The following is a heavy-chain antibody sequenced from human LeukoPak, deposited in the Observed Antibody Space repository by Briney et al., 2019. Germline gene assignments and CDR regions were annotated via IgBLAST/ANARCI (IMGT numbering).Heavy chain of an antibody. Sequence: PGRSLRLSCAASGFTFSDYATHWVRQAPGKGLEWVAVISKDGSDKYYPGSVRGRFTISRDNSKNTIYLQMDSLRAEDTAVYYCAKGSRAAAGPKDYWGQGTLVTVSS. J-gene: IGHJ4*02. D-gene: IGHD6-13*01. V-gene: IGHV3-30-3*01. CDR1: GFTFSDYA. CDR2: ISKDGSDK. CDR3: AKGSRAAAGPKDY.